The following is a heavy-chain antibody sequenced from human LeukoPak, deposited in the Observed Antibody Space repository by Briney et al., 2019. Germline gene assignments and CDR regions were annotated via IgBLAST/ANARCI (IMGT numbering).Heavy chain of an antibody. Sequence: QPGGSLRLSCAASGFTFSSYSMNWVRQAPGKGLEWVSYISSSSSTIYYADSVKGRFTISRDNAKNSLYLQMNSLRAEDTAVYCCARRKVGATWRDAFDIWGQGTMVTVSS. CDR2: ISSSSSTI. V-gene: IGHV3-48*04. D-gene: IGHD1-26*01. CDR1: GFTFSSYS. CDR3: ARRKVGATWRDAFDI. J-gene: IGHJ3*02.